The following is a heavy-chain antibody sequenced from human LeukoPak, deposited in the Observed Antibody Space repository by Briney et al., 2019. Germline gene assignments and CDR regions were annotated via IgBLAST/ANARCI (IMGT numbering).Heavy chain of an antibody. V-gene: IGHV3-74*01. CDR2: TSNDGSST. Sequence: PGGSLRLSCAASGFTFSTYWMHWVRQAPGKGLVWLSRTSNDGSSTTYADSVKGRFTISRDNTKNTLYVQMDSLRPEDTAVYYCARGTFGVVISPAYYYYGMDVWGQGTTVTVSS. CDR3: ARGTFGVVISPAYYYYGMDV. D-gene: IGHD3-3*01. CDR1: GFTFSTYW. J-gene: IGHJ6*02.